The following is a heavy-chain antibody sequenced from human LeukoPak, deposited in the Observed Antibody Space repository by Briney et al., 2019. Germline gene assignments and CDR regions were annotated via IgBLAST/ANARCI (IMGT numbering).Heavy chain of an antibody. CDR1: GFTFSSYG. D-gene: IGHD6-13*01. Sequence: PGGSLRLSCAASGFTFSSYGMHWVRQAPGKGLEWVAVIWYDGSNKYYADSVKGRFTISRDNSKNTLYLQMNSLKTEDTAVYYCGWYFNYWGQGTLVTVSS. CDR2: IWYDGSNK. CDR3: GWYFNY. V-gene: IGHV3-33*01. J-gene: IGHJ4*02.